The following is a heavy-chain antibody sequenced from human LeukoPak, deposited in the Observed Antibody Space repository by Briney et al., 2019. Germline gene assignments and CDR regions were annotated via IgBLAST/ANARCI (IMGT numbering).Heavy chain of an antibody. CDR3: AMDSSWLPLKFDY. CDR1: GFTVSRKY. CDR2: IYNDIGT. Sequence: PGGSLRLSCAASGFTVSRKYMSWVRQAPGKGLEWVSVIYNDIGTYYADSVKGRFTISRDNSKNTLYLQMNSLRAEDTAVYYCAMDSSWLPLKFDYWGQGTLVTVST. V-gene: IGHV3-53*01. J-gene: IGHJ4*02. D-gene: IGHD5-24*01.